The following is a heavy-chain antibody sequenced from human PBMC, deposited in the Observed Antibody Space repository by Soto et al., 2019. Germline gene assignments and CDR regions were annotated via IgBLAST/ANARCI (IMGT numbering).Heavy chain of an antibody. V-gene: IGHV4-34*01. CDR2: INHSGSA. CDR1: GGSFSGYI. J-gene: IGHJ4*02. Sequence: SETLSLTCDVYGGSFSGYIWTWIRQTPGKGLQWIGQINHSGSANYNPSLKNRATISVHTSNSQFSLELSSVTAADTAVYYCARGLITGSKCSGGWYYFASWGQGTQVTVSS. D-gene: IGHD1-26*01. CDR3: ARGLITGSKCSGGWYYFAS.